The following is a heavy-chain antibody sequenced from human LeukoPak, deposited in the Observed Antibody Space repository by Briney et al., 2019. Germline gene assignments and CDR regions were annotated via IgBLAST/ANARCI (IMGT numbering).Heavy chain of an antibody. CDR3: VKGQRYYDSSGYYSIEYFQH. Sequence: GGSLRLSCSASGFTFSSYAMHWVRQAPGKGLEYVSAISSNGGSTYYADSVKGRFTISRDNSKNTLYPQMSSLRAEDTAVYYCVKGQRYYDSSGYYSIEYFQHWGQGTLVTVSS. V-gene: IGHV3-64D*09. J-gene: IGHJ1*01. D-gene: IGHD3-22*01. CDR2: ISSNGGST. CDR1: GFTFSSYA.